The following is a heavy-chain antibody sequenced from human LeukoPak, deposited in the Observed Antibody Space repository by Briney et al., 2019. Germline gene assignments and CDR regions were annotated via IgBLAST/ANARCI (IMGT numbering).Heavy chain of an antibody. J-gene: IGHJ4*02. V-gene: IGHV1-69*13. CDR1: GGTFSSYA. D-gene: IGHD5-24*01. Sequence: SVKVSCKASGGTFSSYAISWVRQAPGQGLEWMGGIIPIFGTANYAQEFQGRVTITADESTSTAYMELSSLRSEDTAVYYCASSRSGDGYIYWGQGTLVTVSS. CDR2: IIPIFGTA. CDR3: ASSRSGDGYIY.